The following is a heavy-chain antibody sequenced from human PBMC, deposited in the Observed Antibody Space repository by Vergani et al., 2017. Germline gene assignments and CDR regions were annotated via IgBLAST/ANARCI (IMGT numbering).Heavy chain of an antibody. V-gene: IGHV4-61*10. CDR2: IYYSGST. CDR1: GGSISSGSYY. J-gene: IGHJ4*02. CDR3: ARGHGVAGYAYSY. Sequence: QVQLQESGPGLVKPSQTLSLTCTVSGGSISSGSYYWSWIRQPAGKGLEWIGYIYYSGSTNYNPSLKSRVTISVDTSKNQFSLKLSSVTAADTAVYYCARGHGVAGYAYSYWGQGTLVTVSS. D-gene: IGHD6-19*01.